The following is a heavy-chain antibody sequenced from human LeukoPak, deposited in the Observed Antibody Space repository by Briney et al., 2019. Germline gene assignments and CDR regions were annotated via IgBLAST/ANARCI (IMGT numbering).Heavy chain of an antibody. D-gene: IGHD5-12*01. CDR3: ARDSSGYWTGSWFDP. CDR2: INPNSGGT. J-gene: IGHJ5*02. Sequence: ASVKVSCKASGYTFTGYYMHWVRQAPGQGLEWMGWINPNSGGTNYAQKFQGRVTMTRNTSISTAYVELSSLRSEDTAVYYCARDSSGYWTGSWFDPWGQGTLVTVSS. V-gene: IGHV1-2*02. CDR1: GYTFTGYY.